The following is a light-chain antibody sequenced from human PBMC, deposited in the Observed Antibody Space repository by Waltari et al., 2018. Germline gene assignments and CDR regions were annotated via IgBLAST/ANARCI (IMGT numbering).Light chain of an antibody. Sequence: DIVMTQSPDSLAVSLGERATINCKSSQSVLYSSRNKSYLTWYQQKPGQPPKLLIYWASTRASGVPDRFSGSGSGTDFTLTISSLQAEDVAVYYCHQYYSTPWTFGQGTKVEIK. CDR1: QSVLYSSRNKSY. J-gene: IGKJ1*01. CDR3: HQYYSTPWT. V-gene: IGKV4-1*01. CDR2: WAS.